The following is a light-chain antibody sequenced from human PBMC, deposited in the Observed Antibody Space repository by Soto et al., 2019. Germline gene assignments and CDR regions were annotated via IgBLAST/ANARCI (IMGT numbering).Light chain of an antibody. CDR3: QQTYTTPYT. V-gene: IGKV1-39*01. J-gene: IGKJ2*01. Sequence: DIQMTQFPSSLSASVGDRVTITCRASQSITTYLNWYQQKPGKAPELLIYTTSNLQSGVPSRFSGSGSGTDFTLTISSLQPEDFATYYCQQTYTTPYTFGQGTKLEI. CDR1: QSITTY. CDR2: TTS.